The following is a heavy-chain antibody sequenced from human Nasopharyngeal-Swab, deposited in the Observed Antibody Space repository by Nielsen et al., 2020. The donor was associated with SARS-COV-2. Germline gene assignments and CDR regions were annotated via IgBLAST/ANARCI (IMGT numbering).Heavy chain of an antibody. J-gene: IGHJ4*02. Sequence: SCAASGFNFSSYAMHWVRQAPGKGLEWVAVISYDGSNKYYADSVKGRFTISRDNSKNTLYLQMNSLRAEDTAVYYCARDLDLYCGGDCSTWGGLDYWGQGTLVTVSS. D-gene: IGHD2-21*02. CDR3: ARDLDLYCGGDCSTWGGLDY. CDR1: GFNFSSYA. V-gene: IGHV3-30-3*01. CDR2: ISYDGSNK.